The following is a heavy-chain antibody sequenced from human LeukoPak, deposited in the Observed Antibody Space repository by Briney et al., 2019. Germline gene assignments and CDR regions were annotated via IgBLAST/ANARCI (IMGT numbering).Heavy chain of an antibody. CDR2: INSDGSST. D-gene: IGHD1-26*01. CDR1: GFTFSSYW. CDR3: AKDTNKWELRYFDY. J-gene: IGHJ4*02. Sequence: GGSLRLSCAASGFTFSSYWMHWVRQATGKGLRWVSRINSDGSSTSYADSVKGRFTISRDNAKNSLYLQMNSLRAEDTALYYCAKDTNKWELRYFDYWGQGTLVTVSS. V-gene: IGHV3-74*01.